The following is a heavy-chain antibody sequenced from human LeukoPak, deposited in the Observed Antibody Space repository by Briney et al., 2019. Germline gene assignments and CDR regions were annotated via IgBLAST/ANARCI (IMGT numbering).Heavy chain of an antibody. J-gene: IGHJ3*02. Sequence: SVKVSCKASGGTFSSYAISWVRQAPGQGLEWMGRIIPILGIANYAQKYQGRVTITTDKSTSTAYMELSSRRSEDTAVYYCATNYGDYENAFDIWGQGTMVTVSS. D-gene: IGHD4-17*01. CDR2: IIPILGIA. CDR1: GGTFSSYA. CDR3: ATNYGDYENAFDI. V-gene: IGHV1-69*04.